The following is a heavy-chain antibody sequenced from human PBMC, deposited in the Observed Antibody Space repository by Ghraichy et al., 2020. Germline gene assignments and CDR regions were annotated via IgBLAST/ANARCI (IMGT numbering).Heavy chain of an antibody. Sequence: SESLSLPCAVSGWCCSGYYWSWVRQPPGKGLEWIGEINHSGSTNYNPSLKSRVTISVDTSKNQSSLKLSSVTAADTAVYYCASPLGWGSGMDVWGQGTTVTVSS. V-gene: IGHV4-34*01. D-gene: IGHD1-26*01. CDR1: GWCCSGYY. CDR2: INHSGST. CDR3: ASPLGWGSGMDV. J-gene: IGHJ6*02.